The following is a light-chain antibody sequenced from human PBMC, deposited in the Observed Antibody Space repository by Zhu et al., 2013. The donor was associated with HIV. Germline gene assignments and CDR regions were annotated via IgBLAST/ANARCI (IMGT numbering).Light chain of an antibody. CDR1: QVIQYH. V-gene: IGKV1-9*01. Sequence: DIGLTQSPSFVSAAVGDRVTITCRATQVIQYHLAWYQQKPGKAPKLLIYAASTLQNGVPSRFSGSGVGTDFSLTITSLQPQDFATYYCHHVNDNPAFGPGTKVDVK. CDR3: HHVNDNPA. CDR2: AAS. J-gene: IGKJ3*01.